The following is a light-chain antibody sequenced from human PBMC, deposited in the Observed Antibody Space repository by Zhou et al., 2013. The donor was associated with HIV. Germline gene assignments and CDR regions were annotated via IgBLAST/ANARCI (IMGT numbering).Light chain of an antibody. CDR3: AAWDDSLDAWV. Sequence: QSVLTQPPSASGTPGQRVTISCSGRSSNIGANSVNWYQQLPGTAPKLLIYRNNQRPSGVPDRFSGSKSGTSASLAISGLQSEDEADYYCAAWDDSLDAWVFGGGTRLTVL. CDR2: RNN. J-gene: IGLJ3*02. CDR1: SSNIGANS. V-gene: IGLV1-44*01.